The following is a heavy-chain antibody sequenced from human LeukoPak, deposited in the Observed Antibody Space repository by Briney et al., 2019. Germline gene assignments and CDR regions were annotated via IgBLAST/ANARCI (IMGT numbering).Heavy chain of an antibody. CDR2: ISSNGGST. V-gene: IGHV3-64*01. CDR3: ARGVLARGSSGWYFDY. Sequence: PGGSLRLSCAASRLTFSSYAMHWVRQAPGKGLEYVSAISSNGGSTYYANSVKGRFTISRDNSKNTLYLQMGSLRAEDMAVYYCARGVLARGSSGWYFDYWGQGTLVTVSS. D-gene: IGHD6-19*01. J-gene: IGHJ4*02. CDR1: RLTFSSYA.